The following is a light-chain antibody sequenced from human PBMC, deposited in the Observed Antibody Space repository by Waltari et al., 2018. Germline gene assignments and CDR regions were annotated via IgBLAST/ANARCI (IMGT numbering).Light chain of an antibody. CDR3: QQLKTYPRT. Sequence: DIQLTQSPSFLSASVGDRVTITCRASQGFSNYLAWYQQKPGKAPKLLIYAASTLQSGVPSRFSGSGSGTECTLTNSSLQPEDLATYYCQQLKTYPRTFGQGTKVEIK. CDR1: QGFSNY. J-gene: IGKJ1*01. V-gene: IGKV1-9*01. CDR2: AAS.